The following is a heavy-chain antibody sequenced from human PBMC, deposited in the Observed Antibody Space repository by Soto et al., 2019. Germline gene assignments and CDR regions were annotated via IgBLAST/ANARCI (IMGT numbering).Heavy chain of an antibody. CDR1: GGSISSYY. V-gene: IGHV4-59*01. D-gene: IGHD6-19*01. Sequence: QVQLQESGPGLVKPSETLSLTCTVSGGSISSYYWSWIRQPPGKGLEWIGYIYYSGSTNYNPSLKIRVTISVDTSKNQFSLRLSSVTAADTAVYYCARGYSSGWDLFYFDYWGQGTLVTVSS. CDR3: ARGYSSGWDLFYFDY. CDR2: IYYSGST. J-gene: IGHJ4*02.